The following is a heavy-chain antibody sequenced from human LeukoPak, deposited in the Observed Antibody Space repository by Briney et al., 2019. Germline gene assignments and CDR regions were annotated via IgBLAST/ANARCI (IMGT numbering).Heavy chain of an antibody. CDR1: GYTFTGQY. CDR2: VHPYSGGT. CDR3: AKGHYGMDV. Sequence: ASVKLSCTASGYTFTGQYIYRARQAPGQGPEWMGWVHPYSGGTKYAQNFQGRVTMTRDTSISTAYMEGRGLRSEDTGVYFCAKGHYGMDVWGQGTTVTVSS. V-gene: IGHV1-2*02. J-gene: IGHJ6*02.